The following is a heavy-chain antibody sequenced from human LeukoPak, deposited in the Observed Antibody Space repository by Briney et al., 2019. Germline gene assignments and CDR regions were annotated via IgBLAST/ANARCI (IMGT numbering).Heavy chain of an antibody. CDR1: GGSISSGSYY. D-gene: IGHD3-3*01. J-gene: IGHJ4*02. Sequence: SETLSLTCTVSGGSISSGSYYWGWIRQPPGKGLEWIGTLYHSGSTYYNPSLRSRVTISVDTSKNQFLLKVRSVTAADTAVYYCARQKRHPELNTMYGVVDYWGQGTLVTVSS. V-gene: IGHV4-39*01. CDR2: LYHSGST. CDR3: ARQKRHPELNTMYGVVDY.